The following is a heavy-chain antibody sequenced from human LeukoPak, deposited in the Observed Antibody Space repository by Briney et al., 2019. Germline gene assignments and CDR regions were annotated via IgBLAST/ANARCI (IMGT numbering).Heavy chain of an antibody. J-gene: IGHJ5*02. V-gene: IGHV1-18*01. D-gene: IGHD3-10*01. CDR1: GYTFTSNG. CDR3: ARDTSGTWFDP. Sequence: GASVKVSCKASGYTFTSNGISWVRQAPGQGLEWMGWISAYNGHTNYAQKLQGRVTMTTDTSTSTAYMELSRLRSDDTAVYYCARDTSGTWFDPWGQGTLVTVSS. CDR2: ISAYNGHT.